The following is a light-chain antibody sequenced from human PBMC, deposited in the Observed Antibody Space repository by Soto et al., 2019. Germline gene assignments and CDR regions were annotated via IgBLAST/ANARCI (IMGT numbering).Light chain of an antibody. Sequence: VLTQSPGTLSLSPAERATLSGKASQSVSSSYLAWYQQKPGQAPRLLIYGASSRATGIPARFSGSGSGTDFTLTISSLEPEDFAVYYCQQYHSSPITFGQGTRLEIK. CDR2: GAS. CDR3: QQYHSSPIT. J-gene: IGKJ5*01. CDR1: QSVSSSY. V-gene: IGKV3-20*01.